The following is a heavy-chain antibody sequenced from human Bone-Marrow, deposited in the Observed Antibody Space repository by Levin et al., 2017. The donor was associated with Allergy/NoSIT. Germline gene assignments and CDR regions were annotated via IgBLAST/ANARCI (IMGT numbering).Heavy chain of an antibody. CDR1: GYTFTNHW. Sequence: PGGSLRLSCQGSGYTFTNHWIAWVRQMPGKGLEWMGIIYPGDSDTRYSPSFEGQATISADKSITTAYLQWGSLKASDTAIYYCARLPKGKCTTTTCHYYRYMDVWGKGTTVTVSS. CDR3: ARLPKGKCTTTTCHYYRYMDV. D-gene: IGHD2-2*01. CDR2: IYPGDSDT. J-gene: IGHJ6*03. V-gene: IGHV5-51*01.